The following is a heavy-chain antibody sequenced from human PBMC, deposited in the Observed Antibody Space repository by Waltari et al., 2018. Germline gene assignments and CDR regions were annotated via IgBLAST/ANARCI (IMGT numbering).Heavy chain of an antibody. J-gene: IGHJ4*02. CDR3: ARAMRGSGSYGGF. D-gene: IGHD3-10*01. CDR2: TNPNRGGT. CDR1: GYTFTGYY. Sequence: QVQLVQSGAEVKKPGASVKVSCKASGYTFTGYYMHWVRQAPGQGLEWMGWTNPNRGGTNYAQKLQGRATMTRATSTSTAYMERGRRRSDDTAVYYCARAMRGSGSYGGFWGQGTLVTVSS. V-gene: IGHV1-2*02.